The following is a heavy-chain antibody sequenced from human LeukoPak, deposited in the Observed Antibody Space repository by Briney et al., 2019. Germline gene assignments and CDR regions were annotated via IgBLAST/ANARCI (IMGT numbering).Heavy chain of an antibody. V-gene: IGHV3-33*01. CDR1: GFTFSSYG. D-gene: IGHD6-13*01. CDR2: IWYDGSNK. J-gene: IGHJ4*02. CDR3: ARAMYSSHYFDY. Sequence: QPGGSLRLSCAASGFTFSSYGMHWVRQAPGKGLEWVAVIWYDGSNKYYADSVKGRFTISRDNSKNTLYLQMNSLRAEDTAVYYCARAMYSSHYFDYWGQGTLVTVSS.